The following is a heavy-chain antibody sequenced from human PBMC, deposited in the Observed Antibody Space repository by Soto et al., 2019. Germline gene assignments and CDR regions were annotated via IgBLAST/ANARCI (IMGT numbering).Heavy chain of an antibody. Sequence: PGGSLRLSCAASGFTFSSYSMNWVRQAPGKGLEGVSYISSSSSTIYYAAPVKGRFTISRDNAKNSLYLQMNSLRAEDTAVYYCARDELEDIVVVVAATGAFDIWGQGAMVTV. CDR2: ISSSSSTI. CDR3: ARDELEDIVVVVAATGAFDI. V-gene: IGHV3-48*01. D-gene: IGHD2-15*01. J-gene: IGHJ3*02. CDR1: GFTFSSYS.